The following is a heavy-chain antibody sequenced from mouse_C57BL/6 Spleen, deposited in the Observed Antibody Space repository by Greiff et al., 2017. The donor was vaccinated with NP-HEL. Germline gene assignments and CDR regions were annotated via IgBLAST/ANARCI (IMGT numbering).Heavy chain of an antibody. J-gene: IGHJ2*01. D-gene: IGHD1-1*01. CDR1: GFTFSDYG. V-gene: IGHV5-17*01. CDR3: ARPPLYYGSSSYYFDY. CDR2: ISSGSSTI. Sequence: EVKLVESGGGLVKPGGSLKLSCAASGFTFSDYGMHWVRQAPEKGLEWVAYISSGSSTIYYADTVKGRFTISRDNAKNTLFLQMTSLRSEDTAMYYCARPPLYYGSSSYYFDYWGQGTTLTVSS.